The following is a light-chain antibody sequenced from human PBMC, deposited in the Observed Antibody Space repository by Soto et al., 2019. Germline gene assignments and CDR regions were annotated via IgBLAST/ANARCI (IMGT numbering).Light chain of an antibody. V-gene: IGKV3-20*01. Sequence: PGERATLSCTASQSLRSNFLAWYQQKPGQAPRLLIYDASSRAAGIPDRFSGSGSGTDFTLTITRLEPEDSAVYYCQQYGSSPSFGGGTKVDIK. J-gene: IGKJ4*01. CDR2: DAS. CDR3: QQYGSSPS. CDR1: QSLRSNF.